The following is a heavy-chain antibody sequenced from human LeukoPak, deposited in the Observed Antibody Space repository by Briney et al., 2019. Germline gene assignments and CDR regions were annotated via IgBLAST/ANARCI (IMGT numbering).Heavy chain of an antibody. CDR3: AKEGSYSANDY. J-gene: IGHJ4*02. D-gene: IGHD3-10*01. V-gene: IGHV3-74*01. CDR2: INSDGSST. CDR1: GFTFSSYW. Sequence: GGSLRLSCAASGFTFSSYWMHWVRQAPGKGLVWVSRINSDGSSTSYADSVKGRFTISRDNAKNSLYLQMNSLRAEDTAVYYCAKEGSYSANDYWGQGTLVTVSS.